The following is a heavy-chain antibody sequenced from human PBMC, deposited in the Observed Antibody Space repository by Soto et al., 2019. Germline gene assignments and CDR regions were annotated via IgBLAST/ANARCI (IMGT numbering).Heavy chain of an antibody. V-gene: IGHV1-18*01. Sequence: QVQLVQSGDEVKKPGASVKVSCKASGYTFTNYGISWVRQAPGQGLEWMGWISPYNGNTKYPQKLQGRVTMTTDTSTRTSYMELRSLRSDDTAVYFCATSYDSGFDPWGQGTLVSVSS. CDR2: ISPYNGNT. D-gene: IGHD5-12*01. J-gene: IGHJ5*02. CDR1: GYTFTNYG. CDR3: ATSYDSGFDP.